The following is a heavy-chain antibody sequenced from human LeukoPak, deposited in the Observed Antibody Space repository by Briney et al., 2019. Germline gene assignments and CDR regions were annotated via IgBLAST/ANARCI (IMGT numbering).Heavy chain of an antibody. CDR3: ARSDSSSSNYYYYYMDV. J-gene: IGHJ6*03. V-gene: IGHV4-4*07. D-gene: IGHD6-6*01. CDR1: GGSISSNY. Sequence: SETLSLTCTVSGGSISSNYWSWIRQPAGKGLEWIGRIYTSGSTNYNPSLKSRVTMSVDTSKNQFSLKLSSVTAADTAVYHCARSDSSSSNYYYYYMDVWGKGTTVTVSS. CDR2: IYTSGST.